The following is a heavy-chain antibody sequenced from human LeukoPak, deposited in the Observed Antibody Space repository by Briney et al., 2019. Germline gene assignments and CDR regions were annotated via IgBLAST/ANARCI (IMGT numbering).Heavy chain of an antibody. V-gene: IGHV1-8*01. CDR1: GYTITSYD. J-gene: IGHJ3*02. CDR3: VRTKADHDAFDI. Sequence: ASVKVSCKASGYTITSYDIHWVRQATGQGLEWMGWMNTNSGNTGYAQKFQGRVTMTRNTSISTAYMELSSLRSEDTAVYYCVRTKADHDAFDIWGQGTMVTVSS. CDR2: MNTNSGNT. D-gene: IGHD2-8*01.